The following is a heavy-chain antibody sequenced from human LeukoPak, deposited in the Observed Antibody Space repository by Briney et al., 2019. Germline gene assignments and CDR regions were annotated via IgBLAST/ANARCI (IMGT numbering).Heavy chain of an antibody. Sequence: GGPLRLSCAASRFTFSSFQMNWVRQAPGKGLEWVSYISSSGTTIFYADSVKGRFTISRDNAKNSLYLQMNSLRAEDTAVYYCASLWGYDAVTFDYWGQGTLVTVSS. V-gene: IGHV3-48*03. CDR2: ISSSGTTI. CDR3: ASLWGYDAVTFDY. J-gene: IGHJ4*02. CDR1: RFTFSSFQ. D-gene: IGHD5-12*01.